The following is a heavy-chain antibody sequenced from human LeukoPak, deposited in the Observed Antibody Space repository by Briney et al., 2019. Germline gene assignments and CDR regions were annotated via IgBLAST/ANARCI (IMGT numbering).Heavy chain of an antibody. CDR3: AKGSGYDSLDY. Sequence: PSETLSLTCTVSGGSISSYYWSWIRQPPGKGLEWIGSIYYSGITNYNPSLKSRVTMSVDTSKNQFSLKLSSVTAADTAVYYCAKGSGYDSLDYWGQGTLVTVSS. CDR1: GGSISSYY. J-gene: IGHJ4*02. CDR2: IYYSGIT. D-gene: IGHD5-12*01. V-gene: IGHV4-59*01.